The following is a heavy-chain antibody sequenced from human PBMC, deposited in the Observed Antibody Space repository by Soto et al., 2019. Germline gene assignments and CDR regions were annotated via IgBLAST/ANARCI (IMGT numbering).Heavy chain of an antibody. CDR1: GGGSFSSFS. V-gene: IGHV1-69*01. D-gene: IGHD3-22*01. J-gene: IGHJ4*02. Sequence: QVQLVQSGAEVRKPGSSVKVSCKASGGGSFSSFSITWVRQAPRQGLEWMGGTIPNFGTANYAQKFQDRVTLTADEKTRTAYMELSSLRSEDTAIYLCARGWGHSDSSGYYMYFDVWGQGTPITVSS. CDR3: ARGWGHSDSSGYYMYFDV. CDR2: TIPNFGTA.